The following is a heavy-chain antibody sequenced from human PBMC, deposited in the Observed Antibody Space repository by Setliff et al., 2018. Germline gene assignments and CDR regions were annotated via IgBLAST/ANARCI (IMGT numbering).Heavy chain of an antibody. V-gene: IGHV4-30-4*01. CDR2: ISAYTGRA. CDR3: AREVIDPVSSDAFDI. J-gene: IGHJ3*02. D-gene: IGHD4-4*01. Sequence: SETLSLTCTVSGGSIRSGNDLWSWHRQSPGKGLEWIAYISAYTGRAYYNPSLQSRAALSADTSKSQFSLRLTSVTAADTAVYYRAREVIDPVSSDAFDIWGQGRMVTVSS. CDR1: GGSIRSGNDL.